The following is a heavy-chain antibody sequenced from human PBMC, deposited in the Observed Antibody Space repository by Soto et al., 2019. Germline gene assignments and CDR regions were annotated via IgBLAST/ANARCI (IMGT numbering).Heavy chain of an antibody. CDR1: GGSLSNYY. CDR3: TRGFSGAPTDY. CDR2: VHYSGST. J-gene: IGHJ4*02. Sequence: SQTLSLTCAVYGGSLSNYYWNWIRQPPGKGLEWIGEVHYSGSTGYNPSLRSRVTISIDRSKNQFSLEMKSVTAADTVIYYCTRGFSGAPTDYWGQGALVTVSS. D-gene: IGHD3-3*01. V-gene: IGHV4-34*01.